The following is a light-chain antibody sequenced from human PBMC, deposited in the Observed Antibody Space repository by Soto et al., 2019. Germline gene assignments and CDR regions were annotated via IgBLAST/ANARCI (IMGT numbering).Light chain of an antibody. CDR2: GAS. V-gene: IGKV3-15*01. Sequence: EIVMTQSPATLSVSLGERATLSCRASQGIKDYVAWFQQKPGQAPRLLIYGASTRATAIPARFSGSGSGTEFTLSISSLQSEDFAVYYCQQYNTWPRTFGQGTKVETK. CDR1: QGIKDY. J-gene: IGKJ1*01. CDR3: QQYNTWPRT.